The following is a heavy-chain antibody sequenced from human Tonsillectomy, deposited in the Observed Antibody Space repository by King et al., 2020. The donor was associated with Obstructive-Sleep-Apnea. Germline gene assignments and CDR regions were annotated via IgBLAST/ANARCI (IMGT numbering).Heavy chain of an antibody. CDR1: GFTFRCYS. D-gene: IGHD3-22*01. CDR2: ISRSSSFI. Sequence: VQLVEAGGGLVKPGGSLRLSCAASGFTFRCYSMNWVRQAPGKGLDWCSSISRSSSFIYYADSVKGQFNISRDNAKNSLYRQMNSLRAEDTAVYYCARADYYDSSGYYYESGFDYWGQGTLVTVSS. CDR3: ARADYYDSSGYYYESGFDY. V-gene: IGHV3-21*01. J-gene: IGHJ4*02.